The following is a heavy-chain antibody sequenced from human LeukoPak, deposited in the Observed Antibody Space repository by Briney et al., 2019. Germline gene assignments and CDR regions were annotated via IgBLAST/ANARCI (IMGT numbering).Heavy chain of an antibody. Sequence: PGGSLRLSCAASGFTFSSYTMNWVRQAPGKGLEYVSSISSSSSHIYYADSVKGRFTISRDNAKNSLYLQMNSLRAEDTAVYYCARDPPGYRDFDYWGQGTLVTVSS. J-gene: IGHJ4*02. CDR3: ARDPPGYRDFDY. D-gene: IGHD5-24*01. CDR1: GFTFSSYT. CDR2: ISSSSSHI. V-gene: IGHV3-21*04.